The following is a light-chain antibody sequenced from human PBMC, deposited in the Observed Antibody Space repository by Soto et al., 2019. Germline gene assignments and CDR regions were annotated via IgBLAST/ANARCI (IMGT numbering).Light chain of an antibody. CDR2: EGS. Sequence: QSALTQPASVSGSPGQSITISCTGTSSDVGSYNLVSWYQQHPGKAPKLLIYEGSKRPSGVSNRFSGSKSGSTASLTVSGLQAEDEADDYCSSYAGDTPSDVVFGGGTKLTVL. CDR3: SSYAGDTPSDVV. V-gene: IGLV2-23*01. CDR1: SSDVGSYNL. J-gene: IGLJ2*01.